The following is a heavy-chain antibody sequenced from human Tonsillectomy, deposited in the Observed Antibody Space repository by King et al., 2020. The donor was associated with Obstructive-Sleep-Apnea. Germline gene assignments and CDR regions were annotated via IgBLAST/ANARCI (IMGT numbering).Heavy chain of an antibody. J-gene: IGHJ4*02. Sequence: VQLVESGGGLVQPGGSLRLSCAGSGFTFRSYGMSWVRQAPGKGLEWVSGISGSGGRTYYADSVKGRFTLSRDNSKNTPYLQMTRLGAEDTAVYYCAKDSMDYDTLTGPVDYWGQGTLVTVSS. CDR2: ISGSGGRT. CDR3: AKDSMDYDTLTGPVDY. D-gene: IGHD3-9*01. CDR1: GFTFRSYG. V-gene: IGHV3-23*04.